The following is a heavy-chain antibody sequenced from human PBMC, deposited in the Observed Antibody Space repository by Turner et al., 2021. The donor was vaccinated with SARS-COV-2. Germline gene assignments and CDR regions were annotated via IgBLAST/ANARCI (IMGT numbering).Heavy chain of an antibody. CDR2: INNGGSTI. D-gene: IGHD3-9*01. CDR3: AREYYGLLAGYYLDS. CDR1: GFSFSTFE. J-gene: IGHJ4*02. Sequence: EVQLVASGGGLVPPGGSLRLSCSASGFSFSTFEMNWVRQAPGKGLEWLSYINNGGSTIHYADSVKGRFTVSRDNAKNSLDLQLNSLKAEDTAVYYCAREYYGLLAGYYLDSWGQGTRVTVSS. V-gene: IGHV3-48*03.